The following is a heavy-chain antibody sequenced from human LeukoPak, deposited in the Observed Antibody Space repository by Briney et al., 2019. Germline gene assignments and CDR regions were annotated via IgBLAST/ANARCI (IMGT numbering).Heavy chain of an antibody. J-gene: IGHJ6*03. CDR2: INWNGGST. CDR3: AREYYYGSGNLGYYYYYYYMDV. D-gene: IGHD3-10*01. Sequence: GGSLRLSCAASGFTFDDYGMSWVRQAPGKGLEWVSGINWNGGSTGYADSVKGRFTISRDNAKNSLYLQMNSLRAEDTALYYCAREYYYGSGNLGYYYYYYYMDVWGKGTTVTVSS. V-gene: IGHV3-20*04. CDR1: GFTFDDYG.